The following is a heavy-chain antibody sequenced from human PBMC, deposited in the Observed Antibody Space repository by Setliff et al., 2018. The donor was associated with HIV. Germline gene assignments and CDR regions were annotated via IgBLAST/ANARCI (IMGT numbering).Heavy chain of an antibody. J-gene: IGHJ4*02. Sequence: GGSLRLSCAVSGFTFSNYAMHWVRQASGKGLEWVAVISYDGSNKYYADSVKGRFTISRDNSKNTLYLQMNSLRAEDTAVYYCATGPRITMIVPGIPQENYFDYWGQGTLVTVSS. CDR2: ISYDGSNK. CDR1: GFTFSNYA. CDR3: ATGPRITMIVPGIPQENYFDY. D-gene: IGHD3-22*01. V-gene: IGHV3-30*04.